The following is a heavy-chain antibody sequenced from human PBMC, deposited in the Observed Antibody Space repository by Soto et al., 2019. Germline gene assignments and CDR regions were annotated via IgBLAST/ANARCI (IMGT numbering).Heavy chain of an antibody. D-gene: IGHD3-10*01. J-gene: IGHJ3*02. CDR3: AKDRELIAFDI. Sequence: QVQLVESGGGVVQPGRSLRLSCAASGFTFSSYGMHWVRQAPGKGLEWVAVISYDGSNKYYADSVKGRFTISRDNSKNTLYLQMNSLRAEVTAVYYCAKDRELIAFDIWGQGTMVTVSS. CDR2: ISYDGSNK. V-gene: IGHV3-30*18. CDR1: GFTFSSYG.